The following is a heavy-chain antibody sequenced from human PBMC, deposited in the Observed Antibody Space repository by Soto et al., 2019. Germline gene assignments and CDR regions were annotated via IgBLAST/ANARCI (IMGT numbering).Heavy chain of an antibody. CDR3: AREGPPGYSGYGKFDY. CDR2: IIPIFGTA. CDR1: GGTFSSYA. J-gene: IGHJ4*02. Sequence: SVKVSCKSSGGTFSSYAISWVRQAPGQGLEWMGGIIPIFGTANCAQKFQGRVTITADESTSTAYMELSSLRAEDTAVYYCAREGPPGYSGYGKFDYWGQGTLVTVSS. V-gene: IGHV1-69*13. D-gene: IGHD5-12*01.